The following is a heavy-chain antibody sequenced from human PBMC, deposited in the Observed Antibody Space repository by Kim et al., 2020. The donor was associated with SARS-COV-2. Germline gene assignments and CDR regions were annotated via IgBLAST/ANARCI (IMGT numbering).Heavy chain of an antibody. CDR1: GFTFSSYS. CDR2: ISSSSSYI. Sequence: GGSLRLSCAASGFTFSSYSMNWVRQAPGKGLEWVSSISSSSSYIYYADSVKGRFTISRDNAKNSLYLQMNSLRAEDTAVYYCASLPHSSGWYDGVDYWGQGTLVTVSS. CDR3: ASLPHSSGWYDGVDY. J-gene: IGHJ4*02. D-gene: IGHD6-19*01. V-gene: IGHV3-21*01.